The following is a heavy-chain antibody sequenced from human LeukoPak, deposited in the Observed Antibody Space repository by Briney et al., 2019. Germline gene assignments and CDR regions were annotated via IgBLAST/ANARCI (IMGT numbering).Heavy chain of an antibody. CDR1: GFTFSTYE. Sequence: GGSLRLSCAASGFTFSTYEMNWVRQAPGKGLEWVSYIGSSGSTIYYADSVKGRFTISRDNANNSLYLQMNSLRVDDTAVYFCARTGRAAVAGTFDDWGQGTLVSVTS. J-gene: IGHJ4*02. V-gene: IGHV3-48*03. CDR3: ARTGRAAVAGTFDD. D-gene: IGHD6-19*01. CDR2: IGSSGSTI.